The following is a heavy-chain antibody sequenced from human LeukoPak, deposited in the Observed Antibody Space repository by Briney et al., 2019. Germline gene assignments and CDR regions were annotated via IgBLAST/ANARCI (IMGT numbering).Heavy chain of an antibody. V-gene: IGHV1-2*02. CDR1: GYTFTGYY. CDR3: ARAGMNYYDSSGYYF. CDR2: INPNSGGT. J-gene: IGHJ4*02. D-gene: IGHD3-22*01. Sequence: ASVKASCKASGYTFTGYYMHWVRQAPGQGLEWMGWINPNSGGTNYAQKFQGRVTMTRDTSISTAYMELSRLRSDDTAVYYCARAGMNYYDSSGYYFWGQGTLVTVSS.